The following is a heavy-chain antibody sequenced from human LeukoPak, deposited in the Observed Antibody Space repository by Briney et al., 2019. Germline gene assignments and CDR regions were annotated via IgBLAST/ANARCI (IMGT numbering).Heavy chain of an antibody. D-gene: IGHD5-18*01. CDR2: IKQDGSEK. CDR3: ARDRGYNAFDI. V-gene: IGHV3-7*01. CDR1: GFTFSSSW. Sequence: GGSLRLSCAASGFTFSSSWMSWVRQAPGKGLEWVANIKQDGSEKNYVDSVKGRFTISRDNAKKSMYLQMNSLRADDTAEYYCARDRGYNAFDIWGQGTMVTVSS. J-gene: IGHJ3*02.